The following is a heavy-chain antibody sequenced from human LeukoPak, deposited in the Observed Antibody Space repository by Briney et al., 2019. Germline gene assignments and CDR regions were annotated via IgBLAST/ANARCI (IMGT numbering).Heavy chain of an antibody. D-gene: IGHD6-13*01. Sequence: PSETLSLTCTVSGGSISSSSYYWGWIRQPPGKGLEWIGEINHSGSTNYNPSLKSRVTISVDTSKNQFSLKLSSVTAADTAVYYCARAAAGYSKRFDPWGQGTLVTVSS. J-gene: IGHJ5*02. CDR2: INHSGST. CDR3: ARAAAGYSKRFDP. CDR1: GGSISSSSYY. V-gene: IGHV4-39*07.